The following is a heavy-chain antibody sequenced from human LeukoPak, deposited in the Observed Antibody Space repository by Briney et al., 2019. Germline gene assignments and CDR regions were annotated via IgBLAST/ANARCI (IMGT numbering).Heavy chain of an antibody. V-gene: IGHV3-30*03. J-gene: IGHJ4*02. CDR1: GFMFSNFA. Sequence: GGSLRLSCAASGFMFSNFAMHWVRQAPGKGLEWVAVISYDGTIKNYIDSVKGRFTISRDNSKNTLYLQMNSLRAEDTAMYYCARWTNYYDSSGYYWGQGTLVTVSS. D-gene: IGHD3-22*01. CDR2: ISYDGTIK. CDR3: ARWTNYYDSSGYY.